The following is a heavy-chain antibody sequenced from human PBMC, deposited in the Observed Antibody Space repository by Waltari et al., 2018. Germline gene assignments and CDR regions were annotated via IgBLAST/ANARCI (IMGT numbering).Heavy chain of an antibody. CDR2: INPDGKTR. V-gene: IGHV3-74*01. J-gene: IGHJ4*02. CDR1: RFTVSRYW. Sequence: EVQVVESGGGLVQPGGSLRLSCAASRFTVSRYWMHWVRQAPGKGLVWVSRINPDGKTRNYADSVRGRFTISRDSARNTLYLQMNSLRADDTAVYYCVRDFGGNLDSWGQGTLVTVSS. CDR3: VRDFGGNLDS. D-gene: IGHD2-15*01.